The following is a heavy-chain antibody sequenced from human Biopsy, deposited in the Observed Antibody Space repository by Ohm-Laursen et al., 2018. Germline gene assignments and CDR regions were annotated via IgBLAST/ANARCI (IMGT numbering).Heavy chain of an antibody. CDR1: GFTFSNSV. V-gene: IGHV1-58*01. D-gene: IGHD1-26*01. CDR2: IVVGSGYA. Sequence: GAPVKVSCKTSGFTFSNSVVQWVRQARGQRLEWIGWIVVGSGYAVYAQNFQERVTITRDLSTSTANMELSSLRSDDTAVYYCAAEVGVTVDVGFWGQGTLVTVSS. J-gene: IGHJ4*02. CDR3: AAEVGVTVDVGF.